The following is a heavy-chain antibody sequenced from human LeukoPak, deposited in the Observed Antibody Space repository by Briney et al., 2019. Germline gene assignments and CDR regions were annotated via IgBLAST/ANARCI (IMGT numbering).Heavy chain of an antibody. CDR2: IYNSGNT. CDR3: ARAGYGDSDFDY. D-gene: IGHD4-17*01. J-gene: IGHJ4*02. V-gene: IGHV4-38-2*02. CDR1: GYSISTSYY. Sequence: SETLSLTCTVSGYSISTSYYWGWIRQPPGKGLEWFGSIYNSGNTYYNPSLKSRDTISVDTSKNQFSLNLDSVTAADTAVFYCARAGYGDSDFDYWGQGTLVTVSS.